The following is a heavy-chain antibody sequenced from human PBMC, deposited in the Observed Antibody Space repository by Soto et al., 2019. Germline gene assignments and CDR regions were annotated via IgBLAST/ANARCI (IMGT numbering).Heavy chain of an antibody. V-gene: IGHV3-72*01. Sequence: EVQLVESGGGLVQPGGSLRLSCAASGFTFSDYYMDWVRQLPGKGLEWVGRTRNKANSYTTEYAPSVKGRFTISRHDSEDSMFLQLNSLKTEDTAVYYCARDTGGSYDFWSQGGLVTVSS. CDR2: TRNKANSYTT. D-gene: IGHD1-26*01. CDR3: ARDTGGSYDF. J-gene: IGHJ4*02. CDR1: GFTFSDYY.